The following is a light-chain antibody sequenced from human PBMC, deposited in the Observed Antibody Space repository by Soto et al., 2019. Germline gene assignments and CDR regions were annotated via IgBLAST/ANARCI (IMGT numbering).Light chain of an antibody. V-gene: IGKV3-20*01. J-gene: IGKJ1*01. CDR2: GAP. Sequence: ENVLAQSPGTLSLSTGERATFSCRASQSVSSNYVAWYQQKPGQAPRLLVYGAPSRATGIPDRFSGSGSGTDFTLTISRLEPEDFAVYYCQQYGSSRWTFGQGTKVDIK. CDR3: QQYGSSRWT. CDR1: QSVSSNY.